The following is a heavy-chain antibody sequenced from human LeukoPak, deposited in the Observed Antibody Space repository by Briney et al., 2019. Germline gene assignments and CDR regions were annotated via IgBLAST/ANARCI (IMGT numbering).Heavy chain of an antibody. CDR1: GFIFSSYT. D-gene: IGHD5-18*01. V-gene: IGHV3-30*04. Sequence: GGSLRLSCAAAGFIFSSYTMHWVRQAPGKGLEWVADISYDVNNKYYADSVKGRFTISRDNSKNTLYLQMNSLRAEDTAVYYCARVWILNEYYFDYWGQGTLVTVSS. CDR3: ARVWILNEYYFDY. CDR2: ISYDVNNK. J-gene: IGHJ4*02.